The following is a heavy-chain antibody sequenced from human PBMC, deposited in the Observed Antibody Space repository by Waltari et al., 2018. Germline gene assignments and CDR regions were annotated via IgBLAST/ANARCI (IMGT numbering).Heavy chain of an antibody. V-gene: IGHV3-74*03. CDR2: INNDGTSV. CDR3: ARNGSDFSFDQ. CDR1: GFTFINYW. Sequence: ELQLVESGAGLVQPGGSLMLSCAASGFTFINYWMHWVRQAPGKGLVWVSRINNDGTSVTYADSVKGRFTISRDNAKNTLYLKLDSVRADDAAVYFCARNGSDFSFDQWGQGTRVTVSS. D-gene: IGHD3-3*01. J-gene: IGHJ4*02.